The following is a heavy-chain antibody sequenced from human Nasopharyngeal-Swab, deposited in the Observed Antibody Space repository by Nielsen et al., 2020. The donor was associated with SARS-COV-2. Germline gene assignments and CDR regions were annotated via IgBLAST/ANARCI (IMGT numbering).Heavy chain of an antibody. D-gene: IGHD3-22*01. J-gene: IGHJ4*02. CDR1: GFTFDDYG. Sequence: GGSLRLSCVVSGFTFDDYGMHWVRQAPGKGLEWVSGISWNSGSIDYADSVKGRFTISRDNAKNSLYLQMNSLRAEDTALYFCAKDYEANPFYDSSGFLDYWGQGTLVTVSS. CDR3: AKDYEANPFYDSSGFLDY. CDR2: ISWNSGSI. V-gene: IGHV3-9*01.